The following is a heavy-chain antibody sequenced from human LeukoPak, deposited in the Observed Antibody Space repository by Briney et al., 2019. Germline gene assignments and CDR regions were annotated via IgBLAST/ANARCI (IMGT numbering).Heavy chain of an antibody. J-gene: IGHJ5*02. CDR2: ISKDGSST. D-gene: IGHD6-19*01. CDR3: APSMAGFNWFDP. V-gene: IGHV3-74*01. Sequence: QPGGSLRLSCAASASTFSSNWMHWVRQAPGRGLVWVSRISKDGSSTSYADSVKGRFTISRDNAKNTLYLQMSSLTAEGTAVYYCAPSMAGFNWFDPWGQGTLVTVSS. CDR1: ASTFSSNW.